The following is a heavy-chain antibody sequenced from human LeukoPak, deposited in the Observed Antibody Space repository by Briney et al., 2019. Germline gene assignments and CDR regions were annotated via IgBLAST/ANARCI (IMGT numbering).Heavy chain of an antibody. Sequence: PGGSLRLSCAASGFTFSSYSMNWVRQAPGKGLEWVSSISSSSTYIYYADSVKGRFTISRDNAKNSLYLQMNSLRAEDTAVYYCARVGGGATGDAFDIWGQGTMVTVSS. J-gene: IGHJ3*02. CDR3: ARVGGGATGDAFDI. CDR1: GFTFSSYS. D-gene: IGHD1-26*01. CDR2: ISSSSTYI. V-gene: IGHV3-21*01.